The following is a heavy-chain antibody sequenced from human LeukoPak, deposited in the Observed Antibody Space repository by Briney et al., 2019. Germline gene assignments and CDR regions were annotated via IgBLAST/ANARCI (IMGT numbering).Heavy chain of an antibody. CDR2: INADNGNT. CDR1: GYTFTTYA. D-gene: IGHD3-9*01. V-gene: IGHV1-3*01. J-gene: IGHJ5*02. Sequence: GPVKVSCKASGYTFTTYAMHWVRQAPGQRLEWMGWINADNGNTKYSQKFRGRVIITRDTPAYTAYMELSSLNSEDTAVYYCARAPYDILTGYSLNWFDPWGQGTLVTVSS. CDR3: ARAPYDILTGYSLNWFDP.